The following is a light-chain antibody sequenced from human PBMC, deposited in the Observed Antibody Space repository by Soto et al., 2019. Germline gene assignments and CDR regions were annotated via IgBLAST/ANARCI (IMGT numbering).Light chain of an antibody. Sequence: DIVMTQSPLSLPVTPGESASISCRSSQSLLHSNGYNYLDWYLQKPGQSPQLLIYLGSYRASGVPDRFSGSGSGTDFTLIISRVEAEDVGVYYCMQPLQTPRYTFGQGTKLEIK. CDR3: MQPLQTPRYT. CDR2: LGS. CDR1: QSLLHSNGYNY. V-gene: IGKV2-28*01. J-gene: IGKJ2*01.